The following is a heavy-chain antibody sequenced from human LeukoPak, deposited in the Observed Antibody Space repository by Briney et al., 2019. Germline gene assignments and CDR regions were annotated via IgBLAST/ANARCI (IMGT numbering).Heavy chain of an antibody. D-gene: IGHD3-10*01. CDR2: FDPEDGET. CDR1: GYTLTELS. J-gene: IGHJ6*03. CDR3: ARATYYYASGNYYYYMDV. V-gene: IGHV1-24*01. Sequence: ASVKVSCKVSGYTLTELSMHWVRQAPGKGLEWMGGFDPEDGETINAQKFQGRVTMTEDTSTDTAYMELSSLRSEDTAVYYCARATYYYASGNYYYYMDVWGKGTTVTVSS.